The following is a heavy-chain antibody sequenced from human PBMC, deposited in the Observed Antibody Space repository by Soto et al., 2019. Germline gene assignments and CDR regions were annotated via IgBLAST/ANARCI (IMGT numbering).Heavy chain of an antibody. CDR1: GFTFSSYS. CDR3: ARDRPNCSSTSCYHY. D-gene: IGHD2-2*01. J-gene: IGHJ4*02. CDR2: ISSSSSYI. V-gene: IGHV3-21*01. Sequence: GGSLRLSCAASGFTFSSYSMNWVRQAPGKGLEWVSSISSSSSYIYYADSVKGRFTISRDNAKNSLYLQMNSLRAEDTAVYYCARDRPNCSSTSCYHYWGQGTLVTVSS.